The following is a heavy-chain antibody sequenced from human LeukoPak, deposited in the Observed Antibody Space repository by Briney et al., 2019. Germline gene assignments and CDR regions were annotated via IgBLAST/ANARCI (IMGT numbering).Heavy chain of an antibody. CDR1: GGSFSGYY. V-gene: IGHV4-34*01. CDR3: ARAYCSSTSCYFSAFDI. J-gene: IGHJ3*02. D-gene: IGHD2-2*01. CDR2: INHSGST. Sequence: SETLSLTCAVYGGSFSGYYWSWIRQPPGKGLEWIGEINHSGSTNYNPSLKSRVTISVDTSKDQFSLKLSSVTAADTAVYYCARAYCSSTSCYFSAFDIWGQGTMVTVSS.